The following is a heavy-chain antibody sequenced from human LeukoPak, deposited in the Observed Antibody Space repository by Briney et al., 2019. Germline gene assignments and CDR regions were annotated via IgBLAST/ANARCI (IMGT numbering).Heavy chain of an antibody. V-gene: IGHV1-3*01. J-gene: IGHJ5*02. CDR2: INAGNGNT. CDR3: ARGRGMVRGVVNWFDP. D-gene: IGHD3-10*01. CDR1: GYTFTSYA. Sequence: VASVKVSCTASGYTFTSYAMHWVRQAPGQRLEWMGWINAGNGNTKYAQKLQGRVTITGDTSASTAYMELSSLRSEDTAVYYCARGRGMVRGVVNWFDPWGQGTLVTVSS.